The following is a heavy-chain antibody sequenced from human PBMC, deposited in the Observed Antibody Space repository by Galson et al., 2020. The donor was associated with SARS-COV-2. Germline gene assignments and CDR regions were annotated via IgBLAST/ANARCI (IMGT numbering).Heavy chain of an antibody. Sequence: GESLKISCAASGFTFSSYGMHWVRQAPGKGLEWVAVIWYDGRNKYYADSVKGRFTISRDNSKNTLYLQMNSLRAEDTAVYYCARPGSGSYASHFDDWCQGTLVTVSS. CDR3: ARPGSGSYASHFDD. J-gene: IGHJ4*02. CDR1: GFTFSSYG. V-gene: IGHV3-33*01. CDR2: IWYDGRNK. D-gene: IGHD1-26*01.